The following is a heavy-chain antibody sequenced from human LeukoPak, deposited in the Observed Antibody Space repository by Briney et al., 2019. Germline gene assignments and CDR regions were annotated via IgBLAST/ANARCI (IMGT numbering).Heavy chain of an antibody. CDR1: GLYFRSYW. Sequence: GGSLRLSCAASGLYFRSYWMHWVRQPPGKGLVWVSRINNDGSSTRYADSVKGRFTISRDNAKNTVYLQMNSLRAEDTAMYYCARESGNYGDENWFDPWGQGTLVTVSS. D-gene: IGHD4-17*01. V-gene: IGHV3-74*01. CDR2: INNDGSST. J-gene: IGHJ5*02. CDR3: ARESGNYGDENWFDP.